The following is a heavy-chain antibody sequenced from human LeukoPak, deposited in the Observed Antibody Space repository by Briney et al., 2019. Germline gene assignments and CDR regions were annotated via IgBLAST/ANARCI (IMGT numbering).Heavy chain of an antibody. D-gene: IGHD6-13*01. CDR3: ARTDAYSTTWAD. Sequence: ASVKVPCKASGYTFTSYYIHWVRQAPGQGLEWMGIINPSGGSTTYAQKFQGRVTMARDTSTSTVYMDLSSLRSEDTAVYYCARTDAYSTTWADWGQGTLVTVSS. V-gene: IGHV1-46*01. CDR1: GYTFTSYY. CDR2: INPSGGST. J-gene: IGHJ4*02.